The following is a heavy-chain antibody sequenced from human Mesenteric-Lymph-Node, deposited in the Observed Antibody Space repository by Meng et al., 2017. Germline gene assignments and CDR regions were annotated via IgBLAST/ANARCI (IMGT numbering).Heavy chain of an antibody. CDR1: GFTFDDYA. CDR3: AKARRRYSGYDCFDY. Sequence: SLKISCAASGFTFDDYAMHWVRQAPGKGLEWVSGISWNSGSIGYADSVKGRFTISRDNAKNSLYLQMNSLRAEDMALYYCAKARRRYSGYDCFDYWGQGTLVTVSS. D-gene: IGHD5-12*01. CDR2: ISWNSGSI. V-gene: IGHV3-9*03. J-gene: IGHJ4*02.